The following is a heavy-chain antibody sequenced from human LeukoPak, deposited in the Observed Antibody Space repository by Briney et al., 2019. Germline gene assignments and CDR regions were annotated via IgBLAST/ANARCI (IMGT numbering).Heavy chain of an antibody. D-gene: IGHD2-21*02. V-gene: IGHV4-39*07. CDR1: GVSISSGSNY. Sequence: PSETLSLTCSVSGVSISSGSNYWGWIRQPPGKTLEWIGSIYSRGNTYYNPSLKSRVIILIDTAKNHFSLNLSSVTAADTAVYYCARDYCGGDCSGAFDIWGQGTMVTVSS. CDR2: IYSRGNT. CDR3: ARDYCGGDCSGAFDI. J-gene: IGHJ3*02.